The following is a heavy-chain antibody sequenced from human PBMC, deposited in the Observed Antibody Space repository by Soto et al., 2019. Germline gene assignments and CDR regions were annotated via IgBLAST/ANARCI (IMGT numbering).Heavy chain of an antibody. CDR3: AKVAGPYSSGWYDHFDY. CDR1: GFTFSSYG. D-gene: IGHD6-19*01. CDR2: ISYDGSNK. V-gene: IGHV3-30*18. Sequence: GGSLRLSCAASGFTFSSYGMHWVRQAPGKGLEWVAVISYDGSNKYYADSVKGRFTISRDNSKNTLYLQMNSLRAEDTAVYYCAKVAGPYSSGWYDHFDYWGQGTLVTVSS. J-gene: IGHJ4*02.